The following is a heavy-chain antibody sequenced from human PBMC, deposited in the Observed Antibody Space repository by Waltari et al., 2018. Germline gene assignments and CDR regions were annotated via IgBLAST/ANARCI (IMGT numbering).Heavy chain of an antibody. Sequence: EVQLVESGGGLVQPGRSLRLSCTTSGFRFGSSAMSWVRQAPGKGLEWVGFIRSKGYGGKTEYGASVQGRFTISRDDSRSIAYLKMNSLKTEDTAIYYCARRRSGYYSIFDYWGQGILVTVSS. D-gene: IGHD3-22*01. J-gene: IGHJ4*02. CDR3: ARRRSGYYSIFDY. CDR2: IRSKGYGGKT. CDR1: GFRFGSSA. V-gene: IGHV3-49*04.